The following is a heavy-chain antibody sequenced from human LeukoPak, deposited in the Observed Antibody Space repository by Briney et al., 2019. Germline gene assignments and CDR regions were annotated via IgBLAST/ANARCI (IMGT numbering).Heavy chain of an antibody. CDR1: GGSFSGYY. J-gene: IGHJ5*02. CDR2: INHSGST. V-gene: IGHV4-34*01. CDR3: ARTDGAYYGSGSSHWFDP. Sequence: SETLSLTCAVYGGSFSGYYWSWIRQPPGKGLEWIGEINHSGSTNYNPSLKSRVTISVDTSKNQFSLKLSSVTAADTAVYYCARTDGAYYGSGSSHWFDPWGQGTLVTVSS. D-gene: IGHD3-10*01.